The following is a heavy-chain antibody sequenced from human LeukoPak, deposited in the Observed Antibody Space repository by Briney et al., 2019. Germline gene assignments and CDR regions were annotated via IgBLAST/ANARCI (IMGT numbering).Heavy chain of an antibody. J-gene: IGHJ4*02. CDR3: ARGGSLAAAPHLYYFDD. D-gene: IGHD6-19*01. Sequence: ASVKVSCKSSGYTFANYYLHWVRQAPGQGLEWMGIINPVGGSTTYTQKFQGRVTMTRDTSTSTVYMDLSSLRSEDTAVYYCARGGSLAAAPHLYYFDDWGQGSLVTVSS. CDR1: GYTFANYY. V-gene: IGHV1-46*01. CDR2: INPVGGST.